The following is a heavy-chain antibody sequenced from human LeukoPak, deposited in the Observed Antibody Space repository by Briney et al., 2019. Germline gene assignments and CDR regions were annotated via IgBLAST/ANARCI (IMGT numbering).Heavy chain of an antibody. CDR2: ISSSGSFI. Sequence: GGSLRLSCAASGFTFSSYSMNWVRQAPGKGLEWVSSISSSGSFIYYADSVKGRLTTSRDNAKNSLYLQMKSLRADDTAVYYCARVVTEAWDWFDPWGQGTLVTLSS. CDR3: ARVVTEAWDWFDP. V-gene: IGHV3-21*01. J-gene: IGHJ5*02. D-gene: IGHD2-2*01. CDR1: GFTFSSYS.